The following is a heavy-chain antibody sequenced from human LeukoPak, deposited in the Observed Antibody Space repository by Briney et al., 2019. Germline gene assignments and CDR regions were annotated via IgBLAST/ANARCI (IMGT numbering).Heavy chain of an antibody. Sequence: PGRSLRLSCAASGFTFDDYAMHWVRQAPGKGPEWVSGISWNSGSIGYADSVKGRFTISRDNAKNSLYLQMNSLRAEDTALYYCAKDLSYGSGEYYGMDVWGQGTTVTVSS. V-gene: IGHV3-9*01. CDR3: AKDLSYGSGEYYGMDV. CDR1: GFTFDDYA. CDR2: ISWNSGSI. J-gene: IGHJ6*02. D-gene: IGHD3-10*01.